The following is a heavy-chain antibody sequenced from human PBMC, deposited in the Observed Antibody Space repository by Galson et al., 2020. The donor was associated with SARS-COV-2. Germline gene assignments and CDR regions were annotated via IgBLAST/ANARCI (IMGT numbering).Heavy chain of an antibody. CDR1: GFTFSSYG. Sequence: QLGESLKISCAASGFTFSSYGMHWVRQAPGKGLEWVAVISYDGSNKYYADSVKGRFTISRDNSKNTLYLQMNSLRAEDTAVYYCVTGWLPYYYGMDVWGQGTT. V-gene: IGHV3-30*03. J-gene: IGHJ6*02. CDR3: VTGWLPYYYGMDV. CDR2: ISYDGSNK. D-gene: IGHD5-12*01.